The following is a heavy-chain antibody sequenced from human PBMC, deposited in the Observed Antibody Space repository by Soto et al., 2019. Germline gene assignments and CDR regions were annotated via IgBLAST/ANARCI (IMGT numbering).Heavy chain of an antibody. CDR1: GGTFSSYA. V-gene: IGHV1-69*13. Sequence: GASVKVSCKASGGTFSSYAISWVRQAPGQGLEWMGGIIPIFGTANYAQKFQGRVTITADESTSTAYMELSSPRSEDTAVYYCARVKYYYDSSGPDAFDIWGQGTMVTVSS. J-gene: IGHJ3*02. CDR3: ARVKYYYDSSGPDAFDI. CDR2: IIPIFGTA. D-gene: IGHD3-22*01.